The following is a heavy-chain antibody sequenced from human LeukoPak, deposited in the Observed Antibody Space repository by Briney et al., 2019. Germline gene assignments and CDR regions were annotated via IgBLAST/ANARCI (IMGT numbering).Heavy chain of an antibody. CDR1: GFSFNTYW. D-gene: IGHD3/OR15-3a*01. V-gene: IGHV3-74*01. J-gene: IGHJ4*02. CDR2: INPEGITP. Sequence: RGSLRLSCAASGFSFNTYWMHWVRQAPGRGLVWVSDINPEGITPNYADSVRGRFTISRDNAQNTLYLQMDGLRAEDTGIYYCVFFYTGLKIPYWGQGALVTVS. CDR3: VFFYTGLKIPY.